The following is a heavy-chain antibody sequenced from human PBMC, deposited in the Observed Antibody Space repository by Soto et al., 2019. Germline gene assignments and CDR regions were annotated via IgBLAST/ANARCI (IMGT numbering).Heavy chain of an antibody. J-gene: IGHJ6*02. V-gene: IGHV3-33*01. Sequence: QVQLVESGGGVVHPGRSLRVSCAASGFTFSNYVMHWVRQAPGKGLEWVAVIWYDGSHKYYADSVKGRFTISRDNSMNTLYLQMNSLRAEDTAVYYCARDPSTVVAAAIAYYGMDVWGQGTTVTVSS. CDR1: GFTFSNYV. CDR2: IWYDGSHK. D-gene: IGHD2-2*02. CDR3: ARDPSTVVAAAIAYYGMDV.